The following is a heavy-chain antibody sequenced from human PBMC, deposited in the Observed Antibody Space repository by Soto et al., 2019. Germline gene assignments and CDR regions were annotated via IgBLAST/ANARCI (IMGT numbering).Heavy chain of an antibody. V-gene: IGHV1-18*01. D-gene: IGHD2-8*01. CDR2: ISVYNGDT. Sequence: QGQLVQSGPEAKKPGASVKVSCKASGYTFSRYGISWVRQAPGQGLEWMGWISVYNGDTKYAQKVQGKVTMTIDTSTYTAYMELRSLTSDDPAIYYCAKNGQPPYYYYGMDVWGQGTTVTVSS. CDR1: GYTFSRYG. CDR3: AKNGQPPYYYYGMDV. J-gene: IGHJ6*02.